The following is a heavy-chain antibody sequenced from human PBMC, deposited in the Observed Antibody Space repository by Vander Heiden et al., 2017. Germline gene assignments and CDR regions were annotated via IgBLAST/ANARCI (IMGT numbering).Heavy chain of an antibody. Sequence: QVQLQESGPGLVKPSENLSLTCTVSGGAVSGYYWNWIRQPPGKGLEWIGHIYDSGSPDYNPSLKSRVTMSIDTSKNQISLILSSVTAADTAVYYCAREGSGNYFDLGYYYYGMDVWGQGTTVTVSS. CDR3: AREGSGNYFDLGYYYYGMDV. CDR2: IYDSGSP. CDR1: GGAVSGYY. D-gene: IGHD3-22*01. V-gene: IGHV4-59*02. J-gene: IGHJ6*02.